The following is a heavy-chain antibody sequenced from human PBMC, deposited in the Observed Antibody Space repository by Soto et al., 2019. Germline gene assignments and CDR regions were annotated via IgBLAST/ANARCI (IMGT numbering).Heavy chain of an antibody. CDR1: GFSLSTSGVG. CDR2: IYWDDDK. CDR3: AHFLVDFLSDNGGHNWFDP. Sequence: QITLKEYGPTLVKPTQTLTLTCTFTGFSLSTSGVGVGWIRQPPGEALEWLALIYWDDDKRYSPSLKSRLTITKDTSKNQVVLTMTNMDPVDTATYYCAHFLVDFLSDNGGHNWFDPWGQGTLVTVSS. V-gene: IGHV2-5*02. J-gene: IGHJ5*02. D-gene: IGHD3-3*01.